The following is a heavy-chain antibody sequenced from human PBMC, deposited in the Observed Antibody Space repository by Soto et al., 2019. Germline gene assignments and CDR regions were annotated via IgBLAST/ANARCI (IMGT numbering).Heavy chain of an antibody. CDR3: AKEGAIPGEVDA. J-gene: IGHJ1*01. V-gene: IGHV1-46*01. CDR2: INTSGGNS. Sequence: HLAQSGPEVKRPGASVKISCKASGFIFTDWFMHWVRQAPGQGPEWMGIINTSGGNSIYSQKFQDRGTMTRDTCTSTLYVELSSLTSADTDVYYCAKEGAIPGEVDAWGQGTLVTVSS. D-gene: IGHD2-21*01. CDR1: GFIFTDWF.